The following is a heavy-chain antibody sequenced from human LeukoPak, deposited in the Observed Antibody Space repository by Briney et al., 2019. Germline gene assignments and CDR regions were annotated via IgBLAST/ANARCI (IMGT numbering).Heavy chain of an antibody. J-gene: IGHJ4*02. CDR1: RFTSSSYW. CDR3: SREDCSGGTCYNSIDY. Sequence: GGSLRLSCATSRFTSSSYWMSWVRQAPGMGLEWVANINPDGSEQYYLDSVRGRFTISRDNAKNSLYLLMNSLRAEDTAVYYCSREDCSGGTCYNSIDYWGQGTLVTVSS. CDR2: INPDGSEQ. D-gene: IGHD2-15*01. V-gene: IGHV3-7*01.